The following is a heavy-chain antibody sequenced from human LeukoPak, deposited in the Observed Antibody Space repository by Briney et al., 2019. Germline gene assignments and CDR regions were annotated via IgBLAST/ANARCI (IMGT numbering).Heavy chain of an antibody. CDR2: ISSSSSYI. J-gene: IGHJ3*01. Sequence: GGSLRLSCAASGFTFSSYSMNWVRQAPGKGLEWVSSISSSSSYIYYADSVKGRFTISRDNAKNSLHLQMNSLRAEDTAVYYCPKDGAFSASSFWGQGTTVAVSS. CDR3: PKDGAFSASSF. V-gene: IGHV3-21*01. CDR1: GFTFSSYS. D-gene: IGHD3-3*02.